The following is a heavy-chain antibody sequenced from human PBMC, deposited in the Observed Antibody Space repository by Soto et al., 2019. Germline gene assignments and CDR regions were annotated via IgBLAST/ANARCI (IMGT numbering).Heavy chain of an antibody. CDR2: IIPFFGTA. Sequence: ASVKVSCKASGDTFSSYAISWVRQAPGQGLEWMGGIIPFFGTANYAQKFQGRVTITADESTSIAYMELSSLRSEDTAVYYCARVFGYYGSGRCPYYYGMDVWGQGTTVTVSS. CDR3: ARVFGYYGSGRCPYYYGMDV. V-gene: IGHV1-69*13. CDR1: GDTFSSYA. J-gene: IGHJ6*02. D-gene: IGHD3-10*01.